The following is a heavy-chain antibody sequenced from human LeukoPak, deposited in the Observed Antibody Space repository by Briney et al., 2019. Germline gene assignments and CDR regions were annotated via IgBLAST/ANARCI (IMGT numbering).Heavy chain of an antibody. CDR2: IYTSGST. V-gene: IGHV4-4*07. D-gene: IGHD3-16*01. Sequence: SETLSLTCTVSGGSISSYYWSWIRQPAGKGLEWIGRIYTSGSTNYNPSLKSRVTMSVDTSKNQCSLKLSTVTAADTAVYYWARGDHVYPFDYWGQGTLVTVSS. J-gene: IGHJ4*02. CDR1: GGSISSYY. CDR3: ARGDHVYPFDY.